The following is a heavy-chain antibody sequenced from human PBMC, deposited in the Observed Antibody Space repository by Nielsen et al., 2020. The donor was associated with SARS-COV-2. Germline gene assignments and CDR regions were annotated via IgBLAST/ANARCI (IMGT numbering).Heavy chain of an antibody. D-gene: IGHD6-6*01. V-gene: IGHV4-39*07. Sequence: WIRQPPGKGLEWIGSIFYSGSTYYNPSLKSRVTISVDTSKNQFSLKLSSVTAADTAVYYCARVGNSIAARGYFQHWGQGTLVTVSS. CDR3: ARVGNSIAARGYFQH. J-gene: IGHJ1*01. CDR2: IFYSGST.